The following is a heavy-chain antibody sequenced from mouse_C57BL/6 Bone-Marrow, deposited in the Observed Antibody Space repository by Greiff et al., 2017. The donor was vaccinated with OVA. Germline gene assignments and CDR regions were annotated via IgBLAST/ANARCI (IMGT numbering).Heavy chain of an antibody. CDR1: GYTFTSYW. V-gene: IGHV1-69*01. CDR2: IDPSDSYT. D-gene: IGHD2-12*01. Sequence: VQLQQPGAELVMPGASVKLSCKASGYTFTSYWMHWVNQRPGQGLEWIGEIDPSDSYTNYNQKFKGKSTLTVDKSSSTAYMQLSSLTSEDSAVYYCARAPPYDGFYAMDYWGQGTSVTVSS. J-gene: IGHJ4*01. CDR3: ARAPPYDGFYAMDY.